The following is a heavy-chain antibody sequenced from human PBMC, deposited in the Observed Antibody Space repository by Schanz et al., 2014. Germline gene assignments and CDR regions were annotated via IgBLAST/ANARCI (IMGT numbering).Heavy chain of an antibody. CDR1: GFSVGNKY. Sequence: VQLVESGGGLVQPGGSLRLSCAASGFSVGNKYMNWVRQAPGKGLEWVALVSSDGNNDYYTDSVKGRFTISRDNSKNTVHLQMNSLSAEDTAVYFCARDNRYYLFDYWGQGALVTVSS. CDR3: ARDNRYYLFDY. V-gene: IGHV3-30*03. D-gene: IGHD3-16*02. J-gene: IGHJ4*02. CDR2: VSSDGNND.